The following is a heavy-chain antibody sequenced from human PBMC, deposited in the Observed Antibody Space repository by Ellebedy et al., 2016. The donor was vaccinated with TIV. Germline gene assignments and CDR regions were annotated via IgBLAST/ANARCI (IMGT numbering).Heavy chain of an antibody. J-gene: IGHJ5*02. V-gene: IGHV4-39*01. Sequence: GSLRLSCTVSGGSIDSSSNYWGWIRQPPGTGLEWIGSIYYSGSTYYNPSLKSRVTISVDTSKSQFSLKLSSVTAADTAVYYCARWFGELLYVRWFDPWGQGTLVTVSS. CDR3: ARWFGELLYVRWFDP. CDR2: IYYSGST. CDR1: GGSIDSSSNY. D-gene: IGHD3-10*01.